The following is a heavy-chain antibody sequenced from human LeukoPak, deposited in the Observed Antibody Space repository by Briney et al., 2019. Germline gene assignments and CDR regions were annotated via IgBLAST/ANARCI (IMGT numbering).Heavy chain of an antibody. CDR2: ISNSGGST. J-gene: IGHJ4*02. D-gene: IGHD3-10*01. CDR1: GLTFSCYA. V-gene: IGHV3-23*01. Sequence: GGSLRLSCAASGLTFSCYAMSWVRQAPGKGLEWVSTISNSGGSTYYADSVKGRFTISRDNSKSTLYLQMNSLRAEDPAVYYCAKGGDSGSYHKEFDYWGQGTLVTVSS. CDR3: AKGGDSGSYHKEFDY.